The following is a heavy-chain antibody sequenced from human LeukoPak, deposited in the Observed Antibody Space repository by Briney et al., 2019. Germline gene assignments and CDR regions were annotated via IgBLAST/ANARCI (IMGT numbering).Heavy chain of an antibody. D-gene: IGHD3-9*01. CDR3: ARGHDILTGSLGGAFDI. V-gene: IGHV4-59*01. J-gene: IGHJ3*02. Sequence: SETLSLTCTVSGGSISSYYWSWIRQPPGKGLEWIGYIYYSGSTNYNPSLKSRVTISVDTSKNQFSLKLSSVTAADTAVYYCARGHDILTGSLGGAFDIWGQGTMVTVSS. CDR2: IYYSGST. CDR1: GGSISSYY.